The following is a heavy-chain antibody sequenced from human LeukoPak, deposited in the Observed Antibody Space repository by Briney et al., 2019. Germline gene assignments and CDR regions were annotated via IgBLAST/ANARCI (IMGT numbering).Heavy chain of an antibody. CDR3: AKGYSSSWTNYFDY. Sequence: PGRSLILSCAAPGFTFVDYAMHWVRQAPGKGLEWVSGISWNSGSIGYADSVKGRFTISRDNAKNSLYLQMNSLRAEDTALYYCAKGYSSSWTNYFDYWGQGTLVTVSS. J-gene: IGHJ4*02. CDR1: GFTFVDYA. D-gene: IGHD6-13*01. CDR2: ISWNSGSI. V-gene: IGHV3-9*01.